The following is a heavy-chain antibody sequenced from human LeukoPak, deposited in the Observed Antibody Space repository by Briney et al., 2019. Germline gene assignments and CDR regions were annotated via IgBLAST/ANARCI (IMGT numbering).Heavy chain of an antibody. CDR3: AREGYYDSSGYTLFDY. V-gene: IGHV4-61*02. CDR2: IYTSGST. Sequence: SQTLSLTCTVSGGSISSGSYYWSWIRQPAGKGLKWIGRIYTSGSTNYNPSLKSRVTISVDTSKNQFSLKLSSVTAADTAVYYCAREGYYDSSGYTLFDYWGQGTLVTVSS. D-gene: IGHD3-22*01. J-gene: IGHJ4*02. CDR1: GGSISSGSYY.